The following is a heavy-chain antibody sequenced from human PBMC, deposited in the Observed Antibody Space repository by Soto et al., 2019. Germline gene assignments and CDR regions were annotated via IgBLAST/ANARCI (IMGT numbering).Heavy chain of an antibody. CDR3: VRARSTDSRPDY. CDR2: ITSSSSYI. V-gene: IGHV3-21*01. D-gene: IGHD3-22*01. J-gene: IGHJ4*02. CDR1: GFTFSLYS. Sequence: VGSLRLSCAASGFTFSLYSMIWVRQAPGKGLEWVTSITSSSSYIYYEDSLKGRFTISRDNAKNSLFLQLDSLRAEDTAVYFCVRARSTDSRPDYWGQGTLVTVSS.